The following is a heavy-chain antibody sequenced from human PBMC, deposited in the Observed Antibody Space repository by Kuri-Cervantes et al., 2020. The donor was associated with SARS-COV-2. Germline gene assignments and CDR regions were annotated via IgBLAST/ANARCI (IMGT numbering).Heavy chain of an antibody. V-gene: IGHV3-33*06. CDR2: IWYDGSNK. CDR3: AKTYYDFWSGYYPNWFDP. Sequence: LSLSCAASGFTFSSYGMHWVRQAPGKGLEWVAVIWYDGSNKYYADSVKGRFTISRDNSKNTLYLQMNSLRAEDTAVYYCAKTYYDFWSGYYPNWFDPWGQGTLVTVS. D-gene: IGHD3-3*01. J-gene: IGHJ5*02. CDR1: GFTFSSYG.